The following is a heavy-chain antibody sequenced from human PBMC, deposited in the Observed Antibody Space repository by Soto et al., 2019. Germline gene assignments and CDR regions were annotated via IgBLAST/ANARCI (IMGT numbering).Heavy chain of an antibody. CDR1: GGSISSGGYS. J-gene: IGHJ4*02. D-gene: IGHD3-22*01. V-gene: IGHV4-30-2*01. CDR3: ARADYYDSSGPFDY. CDR2: IYHSGST. Sequence: PSETLSLTCAVSGGSISSGGYSWSWIRQPPGKGLEWIGYIYHSGSTYYNPSLKSRVTISVDRSKNQFSLKLSSVTAADTAVYYCARADYYDSSGPFDYWGQGTLDTVSS.